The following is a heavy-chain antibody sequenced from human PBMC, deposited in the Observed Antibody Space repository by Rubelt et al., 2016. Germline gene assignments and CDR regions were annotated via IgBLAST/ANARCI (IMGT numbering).Heavy chain of an antibody. J-gene: IGHJ1*01. V-gene: IGHV3-30*02. CDR1: GFTFSSYG. CDR3: AKPARLDYGINAEYFQH. Sequence: QVQLVESGGGVVQPGRSLRLSCAASGFTFSSYGMHWVRQAPGKGLEWVAFIRYDGSNNYYADSVKGRFTISRDNSKNKLYLRMNSLGAEDTAVYYCAKPARLDYGINAEYFQHWGQGTLVTVSS. CDR2: IRYDGSNN. D-gene: IGHD4-17*01.